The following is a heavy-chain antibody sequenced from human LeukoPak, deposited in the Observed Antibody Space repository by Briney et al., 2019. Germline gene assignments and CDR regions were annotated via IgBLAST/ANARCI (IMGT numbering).Heavy chain of an antibody. D-gene: IGHD6-19*01. CDR3: AKFVRQWLPRGAFDL. CDR1: GFTFSNYA. CDR2: ISASGGGT. Sequence: GGSLRLSCTASGFTFSNYAVSWVRLPPGMGLEWVSAISASGGGTYYADSLKGRFTISRDNSKDTLYLQMNSLSAGDTAVYYCAKFVRQWLPRGAFDLWGQGTMVTVSS. J-gene: IGHJ3*01. V-gene: IGHV3-23*01.